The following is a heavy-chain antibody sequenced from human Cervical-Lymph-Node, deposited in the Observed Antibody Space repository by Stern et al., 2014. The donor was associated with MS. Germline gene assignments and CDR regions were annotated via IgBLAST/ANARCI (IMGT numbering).Heavy chain of an antibody. J-gene: IGHJ1*01. CDR1: GFTFSSSG. Sequence: VQLGESGGGVVQPGRSLRLSCAASGFTFSSSGMHWVRQAPGQGLEWLAIIWYDGSNRYYADSVKGRFTISRDNSKNTLYLQMNSLRAEDTAVYYCAREGGNTAEYFQHWGQGTLVTVSS. V-gene: IGHV3-33*01. D-gene: IGHD4-23*01. CDR3: AREGGNTAEYFQH. CDR2: IWYDGSNR.